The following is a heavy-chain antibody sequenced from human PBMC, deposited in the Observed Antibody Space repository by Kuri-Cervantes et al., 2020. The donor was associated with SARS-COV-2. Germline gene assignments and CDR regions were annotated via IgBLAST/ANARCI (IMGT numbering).Heavy chain of an antibody. Sequence: LSLTCAASGFTFSDYGMHWVRQAPGKGLEWVAVIWYDGSNKYYADSVKGRFTISRDNSKNTLYLQMNSLRAEDTAVYYCAKRIAAAGLEAFDIWGQGTMVTVSS. J-gene: IGHJ3*02. V-gene: IGHV3-33*06. D-gene: IGHD6-13*01. CDR1: GFTFSDYG. CDR3: AKRIAAAGLEAFDI. CDR2: IWYDGSNK.